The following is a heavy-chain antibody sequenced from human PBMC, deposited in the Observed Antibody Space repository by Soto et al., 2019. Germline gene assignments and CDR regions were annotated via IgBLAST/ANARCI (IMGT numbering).Heavy chain of an antibody. D-gene: IGHD2-15*01. CDR1: GYTFTGYY. V-gene: IGHV1-2*04. J-gene: IGHJ4*02. Sequence: ASVKVSCKASGYTFTGYYMHWVRQAPGQGLEWMGWINPNSGGTNYAQKFQGWVTMTRDTSISTAYMELSRLRSDDTAVYYCARVGRYCSGGSCFDYWGQGTLVTVYS. CDR3: ARVGRYCSGGSCFDY. CDR2: INPNSGGT.